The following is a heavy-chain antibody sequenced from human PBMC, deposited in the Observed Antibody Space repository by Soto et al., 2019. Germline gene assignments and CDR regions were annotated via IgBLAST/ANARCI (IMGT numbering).Heavy chain of an antibody. D-gene: IGHD3-22*01. CDR3: ARLSSIDSSGYYLDY. Sequence: SETLSLTCTVSGGSISSGDYYWSWIRQHPGKGLEWIGYIYYSGSTHYSSSLKSRVTMSIDTSKNQFPLKLTSVTAADTAVYYCARLSSIDSSGYYLDYWGQGTLVTVSS. V-gene: IGHV4-31*03. CDR2: IYYSGST. J-gene: IGHJ4*02. CDR1: GGSISSGDYY.